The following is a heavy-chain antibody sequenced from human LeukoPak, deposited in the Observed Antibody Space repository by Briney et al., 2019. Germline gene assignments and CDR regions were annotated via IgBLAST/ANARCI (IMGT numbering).Heavy chain of an antibody. J-gene: IGHJ4*02. V-gene: IGHV3-23*01. CDR2: INVSGGST. D-gene: IGHD2-2*01. Sequence: ETLSLTCAVYGGSFSDYYMSWVRQAPGKGLEWVSGINVSGGSTFYADSVRGRFTISRDNSKNTLYLQMNSLRAEDTAVYYCAKDQYCTSTSCYVGYWGQGTLVTVSS. CDR3: AKDQYCTSTSCYVGY. CDR1: GGSFSDYY.